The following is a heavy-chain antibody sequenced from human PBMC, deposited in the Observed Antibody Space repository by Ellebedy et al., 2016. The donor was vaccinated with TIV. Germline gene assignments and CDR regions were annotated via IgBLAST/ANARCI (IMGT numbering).Heavy chain of an antibody. J-gene: IGHJ4*02. CDR1: GFTFSSYW. Sequence: PGGSLRLSCAASGFTFSSYWMTWVRQAPGKGLEWVANINYDGSETYYVDSMKGRFTISRDNAKNSLYLQMNSLRDEDTAVYYCVRDRYDSDLDYWGQGTLVTVSS. D-gene: IGHD3-22*01. CDR3: VRDRYDSDLDY. CDR2: INYDGSET. V-gene: IGHV3-7*03.